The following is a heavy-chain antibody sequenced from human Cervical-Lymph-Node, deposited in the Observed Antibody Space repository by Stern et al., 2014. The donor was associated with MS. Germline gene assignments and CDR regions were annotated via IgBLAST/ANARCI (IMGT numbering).Heavy chain of an antibody. CDR2: MTPNSGNT. Sequence: VQLVESGAEVKKPGASVKVSCKASGYTFTSYDINWVRQATGQGLEWMGGMTPNSGNTGYAQKFQGRVTMTRNTSISTAYMELSSLRSEDTAVYYCARGHLVPAATDAFDIWGQGTMVTVSS. J-gene: IGHJ3*02. CDR3: ARGHLVPAATDAFDI. CDR1: GYTFTSYD. D-gene: IGHD2-2*01. V-gene: IGHV1-8*01.